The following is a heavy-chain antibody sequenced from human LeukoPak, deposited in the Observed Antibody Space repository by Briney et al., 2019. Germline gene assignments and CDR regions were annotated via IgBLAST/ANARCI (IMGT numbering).Heavy chain of an antibody. D-gene: IGHD6-19*01. CDR3: AKSLSSGWYYYFQH. J-gene: IGHJ1*01. CDR1: GFTFSTYA. Sequence: EPGGPLRLSSAASGFTFSTYAMSWVRQAPGKGLEWVSAISGSGGSTYYADSVKGRFTISRDNSKNTLYLQMNSLRAEDTAVYYCAKSLSSGWYYYFQHWGQGTLVTVSS. CDR2: ISGSGGST. V-gene: IGHV3-23*01.